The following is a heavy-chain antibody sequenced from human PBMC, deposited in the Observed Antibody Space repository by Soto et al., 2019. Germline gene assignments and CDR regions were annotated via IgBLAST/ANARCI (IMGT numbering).Heavy chain of an antibody. V-gene: IGHV3-23*01. CDR3: AKTWGQQLGLFDY. CDR2: ISGSGGST. J-gene: IGHJ4*02. CDR1: GFTFSSYA. Sequence: PGGSLILSCAASGFTFSSYAMSWVRQAPGKGLEWVSAISGSGGSTYYADSVKGRFTIPRDNSKNTLYLQMNSLRAEDTAVYYCAKTWGQQLGLFDYWGQGTLVTVSS. D-gene: IGHD6-13*01.